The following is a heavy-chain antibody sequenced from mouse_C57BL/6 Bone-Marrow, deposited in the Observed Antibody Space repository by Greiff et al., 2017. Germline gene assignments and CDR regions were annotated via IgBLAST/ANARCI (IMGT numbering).Heavy chain of an antibody. Sequence: QVQLKASGAELVRPGASVTLSCKASGYTFTDYEMHWVKQTPVHGLEWIGAIDPETGGTAYNQKFKGKAILTADKSSSTAYMELRSLTSEDSAVYYCVLWFAYWGQGTLVTVSA. CDR2: IDPETGGT. CDR3: VLWFAY. J-gene: IGHJ3*01. V-gene: IGHV1-15*01. CDR1: GYTFTDYE.